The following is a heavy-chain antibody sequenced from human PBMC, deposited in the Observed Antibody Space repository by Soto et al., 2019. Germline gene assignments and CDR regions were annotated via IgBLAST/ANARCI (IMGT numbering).Heavy chain of an antibody. CDR2: FDPEDSET. CDR3: ATPGITMVRGVMGHYGMDV. Sequence: QVQLVQSGAEVKKPGASVKVSCKVPGYTLTELSMHWVRQAPGKGLEWMGGFDPEDSETIYAQKFQGRVTMTEDTSTDTVYMELSSLRSEDTSVYYCATPGITMVRGVMGHYGMDVWGQGTTVTVSS. J-gene: IGHJ6*02. D-gene: IGHD3-10*01. CDR1: GYTLTELS. V-gene: IGHV1-24*01.